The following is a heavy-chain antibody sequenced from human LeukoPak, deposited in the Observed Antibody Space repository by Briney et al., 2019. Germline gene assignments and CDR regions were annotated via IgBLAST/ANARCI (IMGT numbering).Heavy chain of an antibody. CDR1: GGTFSSYA. CDR3: ARSTQYNWNPTDY. J-gene: IGHJ4*02. D-gene: IGHD1-20*01. CDR2: IIPIFGTA. Sequence: SVKVSCQASGGTFSSYAISWVRQAPGQGLEWMGGIIPIFGTANYAQKFQGRVTITADESTSTAYMELSSLRSEDTAVYYCARSTQYNWNPTDYWGRGTLVTVSS. V-gene: IGHV1-69*13.